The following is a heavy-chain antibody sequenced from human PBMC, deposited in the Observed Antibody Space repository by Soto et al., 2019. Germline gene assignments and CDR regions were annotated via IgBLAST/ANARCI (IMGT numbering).Heavy chain of an antibody. J-gene: IGHJ6*02. V-gene: IGHV1-8*01. D-gene: IGHD3-9*01. Sequence: QVQLVQSGAEVKKPGASVKVSCKASGYTFTSYDINWVRQATGQGLEWMGWMNPNSGNTGYAQKFQGRVTMTRNTSXXTXYXXLSSLRSEDTAVYYCASNALRYFDWLLSPPYGMDVWGQGTTVTVSS. CDR3: ASNALRYFDWLLSPPYGMDV. CDR1: GYTFTSYD. CDR2: MNPNSGNT.